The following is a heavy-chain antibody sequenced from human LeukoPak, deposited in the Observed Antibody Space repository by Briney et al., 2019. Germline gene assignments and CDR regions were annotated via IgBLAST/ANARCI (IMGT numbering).Heavy chain of an antibody. J-gene: IGHJ4*02. CDR1: GGSISSSNW. CDR3: ARRNSGSYGENDY. D-gene: IGHD1-26*01. CDR2: IYHSGST. V-gene: IGHV4-4*02. Sequence: SGTLSLTCAVSGGSISSSNWWSWVRQPPGKGLEWIGEIYHSGSTNYNPSLKSRVTISVDKSKNQFSLKLSSVTAADTAVYYCARRNSGSYGENDYWGQGTLVTVSS.